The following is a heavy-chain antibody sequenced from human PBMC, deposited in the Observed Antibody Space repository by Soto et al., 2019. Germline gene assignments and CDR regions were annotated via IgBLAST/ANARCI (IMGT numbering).Heavy chain of an antibody. CDR3: ARDGCSGGSCPPGEYYYYYYMDV. D-gene: IGHD2-15*01. J-gene: IGHJ6*03. CDR2: ISSSSSYI. CDR1: GFTFSSYS. Sequence: GGSLRLSCAASGFTFSSYSMNWVRQAPGKGLEWVSSISSSSSYIYYADSVKGRFTISRDNAKNSLYLQMNSLRAEDTAVYYCARDGCSGGSCPPGEYYYYYYMDVWGKGTTVTVSS. V-gene: IGHV3-21*01.